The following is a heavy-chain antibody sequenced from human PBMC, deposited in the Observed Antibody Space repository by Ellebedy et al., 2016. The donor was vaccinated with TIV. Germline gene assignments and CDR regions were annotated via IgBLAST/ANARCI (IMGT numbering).Heavy chain of an antibody. J-gene: IGHJ6*02. CDR2: INNGGCTT. Sequence: GESLKISCVASGFTFSGYAMSWVRQAPGKGLEWVSGINNGGCTTSYADSVKGRFTISRDNSRSTLYLQMNSLRAEDSAVYYCAKDMVFGDGKWEIDVWGQGTTVTVSS. D-gene: IGHD1-26*01. CDR1: GFTFSGYA. CDR3: AKDMVFGDGKWEIDV. V-gene: IGHV3-23*01.